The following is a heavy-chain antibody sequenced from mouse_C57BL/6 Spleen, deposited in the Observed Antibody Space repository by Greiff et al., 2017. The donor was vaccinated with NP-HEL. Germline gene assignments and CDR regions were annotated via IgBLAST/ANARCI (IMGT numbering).Heavy chain of an antibody. CDR2: INPSSGYT. V-gene: IGHV1-7*01. Sequence: QVQLKESGAELAKPGASVKLSCKASGYTFTSYWMHWVKQRPGQGLEWIGYINPSSGYTKYNQKFKDKATLTADKSSSTAYMQLSSLTYEDSAVYYCARSSMVTEGGFAYWGQGTLVTVSA. J-gene: IGHJ3*01. D-gene: IGHD2-2*01. CDR3: ARSSMVTEGGFAY. CDR1: GYTFTSYW.